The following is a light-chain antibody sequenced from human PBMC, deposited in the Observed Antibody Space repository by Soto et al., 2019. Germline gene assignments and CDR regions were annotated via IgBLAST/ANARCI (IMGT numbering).Light chain of an antibody. J-gene: IGKJ4*01. CDR2: LGS. Sequence: EPASISCRSSQSLPRNNGYNYLDWYVQKPGQSPQLLIYLGSTRASGVPDRFSGSGSGTDFTLKISRVEAEDVGLYYCMQALQSPRTFGGGTKVDIK. V-gene: IGKV2-28*01. CDR3: MQALQSPRT. CDR1: QSLPRNNGYNY.